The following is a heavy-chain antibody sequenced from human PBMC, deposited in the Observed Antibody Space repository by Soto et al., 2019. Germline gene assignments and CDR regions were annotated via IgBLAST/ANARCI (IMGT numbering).Heavy chain of an antibody. J-gene: IGHJ4*02. D-gene: IGHD3-22*01. CDR2: IASHDGST. Sequence: ASVEVSCQASGYTFTYYGLHLLRRAPGQGLEWMGRIASHDGSTVSAQSFQGRLTLTRDTFTSTAYLELGALTSDDTGLYFCWRNDGDDSTNFWGQGTLVTVSS. CDR1: GYTFTYYG. V-gene: IGHV1-18*04. CDR3: WRNDGDDSTNF.